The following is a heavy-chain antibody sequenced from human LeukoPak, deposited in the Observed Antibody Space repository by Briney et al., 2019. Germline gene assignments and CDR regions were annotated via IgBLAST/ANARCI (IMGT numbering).Heavy chain of an antibody. CDR2: INHSGST. Sequence: SETLSLTCAVYGGSFSGYYWSWIRQPPGKGLEWIGEINHSGSTNYNPSLKSRVTISVDTSKNQFSLKLSSVTAADTAVYYCARRRPVDTAMVKDWGQGTLVTVSS. J-gene: IGHJ4*02. V-gene: IGHV4-34*01. CDR1: GGSFSGYY. CDR3: ARRRPVDTAMVKD. D-gene: IGHD5-18*01.